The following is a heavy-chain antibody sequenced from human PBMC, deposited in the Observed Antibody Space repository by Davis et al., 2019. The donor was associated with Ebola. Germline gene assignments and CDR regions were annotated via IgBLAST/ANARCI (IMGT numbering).Heavy chain of an antibody. Sequence: PGGPLRLSCAASGFTFSGSAMHWVRQASGKGLEWVGRIRSKANSYATAYAASVKGRFTISRDDSKNTAYLQMNSLKTEDTAVYYCTSTLGALDYWGQGTLVTVSS. CDR1: GFTFSGSA. CDR2: IRSKANSYAT. J-gene: IGHJ4*02. D-gene: IGHD1-26*01. CDR3: TSTLGALDY. V-gene: IGHV3-73*01.